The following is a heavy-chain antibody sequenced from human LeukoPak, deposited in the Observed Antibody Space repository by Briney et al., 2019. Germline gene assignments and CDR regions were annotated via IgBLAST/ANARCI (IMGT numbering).Heavy chain of an antibody. D-gene: IGHD3-16*02. CDR1: GGSISSYY. CDR3: AKGNYDYVWGSYRPFDY. CDR2: IYYSGST. Sequence: PSETLSLTCTVSGGSISSYYWSWIRQPPGKGLEWIGYIYYSGSTYYNPSLKSRVTISVDTSKNQFSLKLSSVTAADTAVYYCAKGNYDYVWGSYRPFDYWGQGTLVTVSS. J-gene: IGHJ4*02. V-gene: IGHV4-59*06.